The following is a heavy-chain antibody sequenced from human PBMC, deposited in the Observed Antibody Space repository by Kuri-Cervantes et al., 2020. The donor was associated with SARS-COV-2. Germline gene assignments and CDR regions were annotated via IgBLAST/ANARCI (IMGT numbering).Heavy chain of an antibody. D-gene: IGHD5-24*01. Sequence: SETLSLTCAVYGGSFSGYYWSWIRQPPGKGLEWIGEINHSGSTNYNPSLKSRVTISADKSISTAYLQWSSLKASDTAMYYCARHNGYLTTLTIIDYWGQGTLVTVSS. J-gene: IGHJ4*02. CDR3: ARHNGYLTTLTIIDY. CDR2: INHSGST. CDR1: GGSFSGYY. V-gene: IGHV4-34*01.